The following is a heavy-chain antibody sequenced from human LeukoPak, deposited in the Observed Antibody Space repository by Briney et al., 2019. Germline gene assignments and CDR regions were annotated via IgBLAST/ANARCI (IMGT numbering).Heavy chain of an antibody. J-gene: IGHJ3*02. D-gene: IGHD6-19*01. Sequence: GGSLRLSCAASGFTFSSYAMHWVRQAPGKGLEWVAVISYGGSNKYYADSVKGRFTISRDNSKNTLYLQMDSLRAEDTAVYYCAKDHYARSSGWYGGGAFDIWGQGTMVTVSS. V-gene: IGHV3-30*04. CDR1: GFTFSSYA. CDR3: AKDHYARSSGWYGGGAFDI. CDR2: ISYGGSNK.